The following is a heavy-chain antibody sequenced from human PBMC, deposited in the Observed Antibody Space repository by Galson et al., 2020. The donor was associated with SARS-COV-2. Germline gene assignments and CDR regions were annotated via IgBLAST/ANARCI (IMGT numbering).Heavy chain of an antibody. J-gene: IGHJ4*02. CDR2: ISYDGSNK. Sequence: GESLKISCAASGFTFSSYAMHWVRQAPGKGLEWVAVISYDGSNKYYADSVNGRFTISRDNSKNTLYLQMNSLRAEDTAVYYCARDSVRERWCVELFAAIGYWGQGTLGTVSS. CDR3: ARDSVRERWCVELFAAIGY. V-gene: IGHV3-30*01. D-gene: IGHD3-10*01. CDR1: GFTFSSYA.